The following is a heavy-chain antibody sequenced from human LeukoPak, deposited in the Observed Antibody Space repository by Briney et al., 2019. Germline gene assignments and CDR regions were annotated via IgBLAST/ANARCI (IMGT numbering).Heavy chain of an antibody. CDR3: TRGTDDYKFDF. CDR1: GGSISSYY. D-gene: IGHD5-24*01. Sequence: SETLSLTCTVSGGSISSYYWNWLRQSPGKGLEWIGYIYYSGDTKYNPSLKSRVTISLDLSKSQFSLKLSSVFAADTAIYYCTRGTDDYKFDFWGQGALVTVSS. J-gene: IGHJ4*02. V-gene: IGHV4-59*01. CDR2: IYYSGDT.